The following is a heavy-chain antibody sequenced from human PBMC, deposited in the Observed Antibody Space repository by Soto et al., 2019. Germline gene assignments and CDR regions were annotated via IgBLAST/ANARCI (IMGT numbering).Heavy chain of an antibody. CDR3: ARSGGGSNANFDY. Sequence: QVQLVQSGAEVRTPGASVKVSCKASGYTFTSYDINWVRQATGQGPEWMGWMNPDSGHTGYVPKFQGRVTMTRNTAISTAYMKLSSLRSQDTAVYYCARSGGGSNANFDYRSQGTLVTVSS. V-gene: IGHV1-8*01. J-gene: IGHJ4*02. D-gene: IGHD2-15*01. CDR2: MNPDSGHT. CDR1: GYTFTSYD.